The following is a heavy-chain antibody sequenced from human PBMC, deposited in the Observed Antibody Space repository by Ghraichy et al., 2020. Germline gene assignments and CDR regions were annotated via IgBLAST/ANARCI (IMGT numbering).Heavy chain of an antibody. J-gene: IGHJ4*02. D-gene: IGHD1-1*01. V-gene: IGHV3-33*01. Sequence: GGSLRLSCAASGFTFSSYGMHWVRQAPGKGLEWVAVIWYDGSNKYYADSVKGRFTISRDNSKNTLYLQMNSLRAEDTAVYYCARDLRILPGEDHDPLGHWGQGTLVTVSS. CDR3: ARDLRILPGEDHDPLGH. CDR1: GFTFSSYG. CDR2: IWYDGSNK.